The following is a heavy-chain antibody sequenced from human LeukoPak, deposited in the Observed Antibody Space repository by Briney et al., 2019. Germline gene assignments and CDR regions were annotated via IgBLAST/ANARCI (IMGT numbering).Heavy chain of an antibody. Sequence: PGGSLRLSCAASGFTVSSNYMSWVRQAPGNGLERVSYITSSSSTIYYAYSVKGRSTISRDNAKNSLYLQMNSLRAQDTAVYYCARDAGGEDFWSGYYSGYFDYWGQGTLVTVSS. D-gene: IGHD3-3*01. CDR1: GFTVSSNY. J-gene: IGHJ4*02. V-gene: IGHV3-48*01. CDR2: ITSSSSTI. CDR3: ARDAGGEDFWSGYYSGYFDY.